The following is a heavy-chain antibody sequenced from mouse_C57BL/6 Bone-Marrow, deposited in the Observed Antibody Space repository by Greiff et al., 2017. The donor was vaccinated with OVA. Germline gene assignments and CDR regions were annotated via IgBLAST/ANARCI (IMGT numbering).Heavy chain of an antibody. CDR3: APFYYYGSSYYAMDY. J-gene: IGHJ4*01. V-gene: IGHV1-81*01. CDR1: GYTFTSYG. D-gene: IGHD1-1*01. Sequence: VQLVESGAELARPGASVKLSCKASGYTFTSYGISWVKQRTGQGLEWIGEIYPRSGNTYYNEKFKGKATLTADKSSSTAYMELRSLTSEDSAVYVCAPFYYYGSSYYAMDYWGQGTSVTVSS. CDR2: IYPRSGNT.